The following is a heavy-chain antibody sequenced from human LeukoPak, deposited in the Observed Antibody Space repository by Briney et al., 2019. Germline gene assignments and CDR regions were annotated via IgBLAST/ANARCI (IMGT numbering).Heavy chain of an antibody. Sequence: GGSLRLSCVASGFTFSSFSMDWVRQAPGKGLEWVSYISSTSSTIYYADSVQGRFTSSRDNAKNSLYLQMNSLTAEDTAVYFCARDWSAVAAPDYFDYWGQGTLVTVSS. D-gene: IGHD6-19*01. CDR1: GFTFSSFS. CDR3: ARDWSAVAAPDYFDY. V-gene: IGHV3-48*04. J-gene: IGHJ4*02. CDR2: ISSTSSTI.